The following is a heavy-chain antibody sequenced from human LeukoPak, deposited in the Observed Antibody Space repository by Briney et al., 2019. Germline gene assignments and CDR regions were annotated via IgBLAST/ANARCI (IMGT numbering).Heavy chain of an antibody. D-gene: IGHD6-13*01. CDR2: ISAYNGNT. V-gene: IGHV1-18*01. J-gene: IGHJ4*02. Sequence: ASVKVSCKASVYTFTNYGISWVRQAPGQGLEWMGWISAYNGNTDYAQNLQGRVTMTTDTLTSTAYMELRSLRSDDTAVYYCARHQSLVAYSSTWFDYWGQGTPVTVSS. CDR3: ARHQSLVAYSSTWFDY. CDR1: VYTFTNYG.